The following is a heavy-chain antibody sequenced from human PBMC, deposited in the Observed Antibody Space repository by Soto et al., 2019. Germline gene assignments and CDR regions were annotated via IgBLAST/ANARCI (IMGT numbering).Heavy chain of an antibody. Sequence: QVQLVESGGGVVQPGRSLRLSCAASGFTFSSYGMHWVRQAPGKGLEWVAVISYDGSNKYYADSVKGRFTISRDNSKNTLYLQMNSLRAEDTAVYYCAKERDGYNSMGYYYYYGMDVWDQGTTVTVSS. CDR3: AKERDGYNSMGYYYYYGMDV. CDR1: GFTFSSYG. V-gene: IGHV3-30*18. D-gene: IGHD5-12*01. CDR2: ISYDGSNK. J-gene: IGHJ6*02.